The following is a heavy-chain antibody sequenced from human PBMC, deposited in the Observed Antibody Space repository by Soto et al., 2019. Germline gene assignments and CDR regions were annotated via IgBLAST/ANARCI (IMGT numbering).Heavy chain of an antibody. CDR3: ARHRVVSYYYYYGMDV. J-gene: IGHJ6*02. V-gene: IGHV6-1*01. CDR1: GDSVSSNTAA. CDR2: TYYRSRWYN. Sequence: PSQTLSLTCVISGDSVSSNTAAWNWIRQSPSGGLEWLGRTYYRSRWYNDYAVSVRGRITINPDTSENQLSLKLSSVTAADTAVYYCARHRVVSYYYYYGMDVWGQGTTVTVSS. D-gene: IGHD3-22*01.